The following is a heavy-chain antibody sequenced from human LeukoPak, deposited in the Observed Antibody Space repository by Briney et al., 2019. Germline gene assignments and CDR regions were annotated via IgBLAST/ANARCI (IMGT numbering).Heavy chain of an antibody. CDR1: GYTFISND. Sequence: ASVKVSCKASGYTFISNDIHWVRQAPGQGLEWMGWVNPNSGNTGYAQKFQGRVTMTRDTSISTAYLELSSLRSDDTAVYYCAKVPSGYCARTNCRWLYFDYWGQGTLVTVSS. D-gene: IGHD2-2*01. CDR3: AKVPSGYCARTNCRWLYFDY. V-gene: IGHV1-8*01. CDR2: VNPNSGNT. J-gene: IGHJ4*02.